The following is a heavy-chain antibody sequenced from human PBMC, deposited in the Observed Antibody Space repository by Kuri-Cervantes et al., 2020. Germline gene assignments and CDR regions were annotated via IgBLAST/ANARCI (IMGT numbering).Heavy chain of an antibody. CDR2: IKEDGSQQ. CDR3: TRGMGDTAIPGS. CDR1: GFTFTHYW. D-gene: IGHD5-18*01. V-gene: IGHV3-7*01. J-gene: IGHJ5*02. Sequence: GESLKISCAASGFTFTHYWMNWVRQAPGKGLEWVANIKEDGSQQNYVDSVRGRFTISRDNAKNSLYLQLNSLRAEDTALYYCTRGMGDTAIPGSWGQGTLVTVSS.